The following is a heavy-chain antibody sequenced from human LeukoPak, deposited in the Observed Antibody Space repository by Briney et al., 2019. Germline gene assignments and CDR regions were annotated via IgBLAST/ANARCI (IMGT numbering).Heavy chain of an antibody. CDR3: AKDLGSHYYDSSRRFQH. Sequence: PGGSLRLSCAASGFTFSNSWMSWVRQAPGKGLEWVANIKEDGSEKYYVDSVRGRFTISRDNAKNSLYLQMNSLRAEDTAVYYCAKDLGSHYYDSSRRFQHWGQGTLVTVSS. V-gene: IGHV3-7*01. J-gene: IGHJ1*01. CDR1: GFTFSNSW. D-gene: IGHD3-22*01. CDR2: IKEDGSEK.